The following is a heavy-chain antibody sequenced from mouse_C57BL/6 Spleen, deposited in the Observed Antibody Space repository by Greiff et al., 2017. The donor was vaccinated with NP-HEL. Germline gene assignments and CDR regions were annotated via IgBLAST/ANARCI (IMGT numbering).Heavy chain of an antibody. CDR1: GFTFSDYY. J-gene: IGHJ4*01. CDR2: INYDGSST. D-gene: IGHD1-1*01. CDR3: ARGVYYGSIMDY. Sequence: EVHLVESEGGLVQPGSSMKLSCTASGFTFSDYYMAWVRQVPEKGLEWVANINYDGSSTYYLDSLKSRFIISRDNAKNILYLQMSSLKSEDTATYYCARGVYYGSIMDYWGQGTSVTVSS. V-gene: IGHV5-16*01.